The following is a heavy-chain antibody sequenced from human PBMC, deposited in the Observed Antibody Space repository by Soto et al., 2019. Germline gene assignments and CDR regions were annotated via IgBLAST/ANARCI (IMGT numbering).Heavy chain of an antibody. CDR3: ARVGSEVYGSSGWHGYFQH. V-gene: IGHV1-3*05. Sequence: QVQLVQSGAEEKKPGASVKVSCKASGYTFTSYAMHLVRQAPGQRLEWMGWINAGNGNTKYSQKFQGRVTITRDTSASTAYMELSSLRSEDTAVYYCARVGSEVYGSSGWHGYFQHWGQGTLVTVSS. CDR2: INAGNGNT. D-gene: IGHD6-19*01. CDR1: GYTFTSYA. J-gene: IGHJ1*01.